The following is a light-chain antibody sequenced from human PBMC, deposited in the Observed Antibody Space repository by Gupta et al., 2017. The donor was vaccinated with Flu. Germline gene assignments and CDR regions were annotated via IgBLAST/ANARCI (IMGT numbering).Light chain of an antibody. CDR1: QGIRND. J-gene: IGKJ1*01. CDR2: AAS. Sequence: IQMTQPPSSLSASAGDRSTIPGRVSQGIRNDLGWYQQKPGKAPKRLIYAASRWKSGVPSRFSGSGSGTEFTLTISSLQPEDFASYYCLQDTSWPWTFGQGTKVEIK. CDR3: LQDTSWPWT. V-gene: IGKV1-17*01.